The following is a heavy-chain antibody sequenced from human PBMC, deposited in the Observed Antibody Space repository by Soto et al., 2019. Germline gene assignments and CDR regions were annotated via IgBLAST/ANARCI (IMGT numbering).Heavy chain of an antibody. V-gene: IGHV4-34*01. D-gene: IGHD3-10*01. Sequence: QVQLQQWGAGLLKPSETLSLTCAVYGGSFSGYQWTWIRQTPGKRLEWIGEINDSGNINYNPSLMSRVTILVDTPKKQISLKLSSVTAADTAVYYCARGLIIWFGELSRRGGYYYYMDVWGKGTTVTVSS. J-gene: IGHJ6*03. CDR3: ARGLIIWFGELSRRGGYYYYMDV. CDR2: INDSGNI. CDR1: GGSFSGYQ.